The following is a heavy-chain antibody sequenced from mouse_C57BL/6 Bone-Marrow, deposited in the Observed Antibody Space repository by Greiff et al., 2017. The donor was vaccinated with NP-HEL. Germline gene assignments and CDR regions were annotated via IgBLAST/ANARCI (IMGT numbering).Heavy chain of an antibody. Sequence: VQLQQSGAELVRPGASVKLSCKASGYTFTDYYINWVKQRPGQGLEWIARIYPGSGNTYYNEKFKGKATLTAEKSSSTAYMQLSSLTSEDSAVYFCARPYYYGSSYNWYFDVWGTGTTVTVSS. CDR3: ARPYYYGSSYNWYFDV. J-gene: IGHJ1*03. CDR1: GYTFTDYY. D-gene: IGHD1-1*01. CDR2: IYPGSGNT. V-gene: IGHV1-76*01.